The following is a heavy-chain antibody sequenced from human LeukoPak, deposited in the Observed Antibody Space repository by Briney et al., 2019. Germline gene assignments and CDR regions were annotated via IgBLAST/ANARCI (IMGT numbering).Heavy chain of an antibody. CDR2: IKTDGSDM. D-gene: IGHD4-17*01. CDR3: VRDQTVFTILDY. V-gene: IGHV3-74*03. CDR1: GFTFSNYW. Sequence: GGSLRLSCAAAGFTFSNYWMHWVRQAPGKGLVWVAAIKTDGSDMQYADSVKGRFAISRDNARNTVYLQMNSLRDEDTAVYYCVRDQTVFTILDYWGQGTLVTVSS. J-gene: IGHJ4*02.